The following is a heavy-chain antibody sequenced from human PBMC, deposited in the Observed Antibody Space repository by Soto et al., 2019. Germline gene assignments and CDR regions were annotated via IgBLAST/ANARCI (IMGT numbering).Heavy chain of an antibody. CDR1: GYSFTNDC. D-gene: IGHD6-19*01. Sequence: GESLKISGTGSGYSFTNDCIGWVLQMPGRGLEWMGIIYPGDSDTRYSPSFQGQVAISADNSVSTAYLQWSSMKASDTAMYYWARVTADFPNNQWDYWGQGTLVTVSS. V-gene: IGHV5-51*01. CDR2: IYPGDSDT. J-gene: IGHJ4*02. CDR3: ARVTADFPNNQWDY.